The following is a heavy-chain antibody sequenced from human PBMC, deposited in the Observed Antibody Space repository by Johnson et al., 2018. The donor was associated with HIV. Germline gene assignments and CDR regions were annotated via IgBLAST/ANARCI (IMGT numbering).Heavy chain of an antibody. J-gene: IGHJ3*01. Sequence: QMQLVESGGGVVHPGRSLRLSCAASGFIFSSYAMHWVRQAPGKGLEWVAVISYDGSNKYYADSVRGRFTISRDNSKNTLYLQMNSLRAEDTVVYYCARDGHGIWENAAFDVWGQGTMVTVSS. V-gene: IGHV3-30*04. D-gene: IGHD1-26*01. CDR3: ARDGHGIWENAAFDV. CDR2: ISYDGSNK. CDR1: GFIFSSYA.